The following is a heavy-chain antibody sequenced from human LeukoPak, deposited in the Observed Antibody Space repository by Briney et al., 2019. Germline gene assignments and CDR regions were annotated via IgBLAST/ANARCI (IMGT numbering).Heavy chain of an antibody. D-gene: IGHD6-13*01. CDR3: ASGYSSSWYNYYYYMDV. J-gene: IGHJ6*03. CDR2: IYYSGTT. CDR1: GGSISSTSYY. V-gene: IGHV4-39*07. Sequence: SETLSLTCTVSGGSISSTSYYWGWIRQPPGKGLEWIGNIYYSGTTYYNPSLKSRVTISVDTSKNQFSLKLSSVTAADTAVYYCASGYSSSWYNYYYYMDVWGKGTTVTVSS.